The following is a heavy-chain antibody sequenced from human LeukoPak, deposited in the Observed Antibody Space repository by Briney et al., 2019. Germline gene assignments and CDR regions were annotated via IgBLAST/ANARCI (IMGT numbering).Heavy chain of an antibody. Sequence: ASVKVSCKASGYTFTSYDINWVRQATGQRLEWMGWMNPTSGHTGYAQKFQGRVTMTRDTSISTAYMELNGLTSEDTAVYYCARSPVGERKKHDFWGQGPVVIVPS. D-gene: IGHD1-14*01. CDR2: MNPTSGHT. CDR1: GYTFTSYD. V-gene: IGHV1-8*01. J-gene: IGHJ4*02. CDR3: ARSPVGERKKHDF.